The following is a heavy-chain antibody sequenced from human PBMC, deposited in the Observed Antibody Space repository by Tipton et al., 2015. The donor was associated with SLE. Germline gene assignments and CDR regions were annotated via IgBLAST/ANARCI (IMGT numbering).Heavy chain of an antibody. D-gene: IGHD3-22*01. Sequence: QVQLVQSGPEVKKPGSSVKVSCKASGGTFSSYAISWVRQAPGQGLEWMGGIIPIFGTANYAQKFQGRVTITADESTSTAYMELSSLRSEDTAVYYCARGGDYYDSSGYLYYYYYGMDVWGQGTTVTVSS. V-gene: IGHV1-69*01. J-gene: IGHJ6*02. CDR1: GGTFSSYA. CDR2: IIPIFGTA. CDR3: ARGGDYYDSSGYLYYYYYGMDV.